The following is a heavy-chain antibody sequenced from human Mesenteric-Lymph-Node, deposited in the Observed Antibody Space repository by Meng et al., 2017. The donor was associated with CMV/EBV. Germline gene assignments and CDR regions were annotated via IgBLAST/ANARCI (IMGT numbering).Heavy chain of an antibody. J-gene: IGHJ5*02. V-gene: IGHV1-18*04. D-gene: IGHD5-24*01. CDR2: ISAYNGNT. CDR1: GYSFTNYW. CDR3: ARGRSLRNCRDGYNCYLVEHREYNWFDP. Sequence: ASVKVSCKASGYSFTNYWISWVRHAPGQGLEWVGWISAYNGNTNYAQRLQGRVTLTTDISTNTAYMDLRSLRSDDTAVYYCARGRSLRNCRDGYNCYLVEHREYNWFDPWGQGTLVTVSS.